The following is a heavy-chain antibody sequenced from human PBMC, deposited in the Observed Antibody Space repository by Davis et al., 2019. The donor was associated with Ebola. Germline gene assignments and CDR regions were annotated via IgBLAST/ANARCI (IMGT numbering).Heavy chain of an antibody. CDR3: AKPHVVVTEEVVYWFDP. Sequence: PGGSLRLSCAASGFTFSSYAMHWVRQAPGKGLEWVAVISYDGSNKYYADSVKGRFTISRDNSKNTLYLQMNSLRAEDTAVYYCAKPHVVVTEEVVYWFDPWGQGTLVTVSS. V-gene: IGHV3-30*18. CDR1: GFTFSSYA. J-gene: IGHJ5*02. D-gene: IGHD2-21*02. CDR2: ISYDGSNK.